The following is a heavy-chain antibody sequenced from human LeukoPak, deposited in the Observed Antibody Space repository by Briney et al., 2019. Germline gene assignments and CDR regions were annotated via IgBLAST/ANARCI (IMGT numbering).Heavy chain of an antibody. Sequence: GESLRISCKGSGYSFTSYWISWARQMPGKGLEWMGRIDPSDSYTNYSPSFRGHVTISADKSISTAYLQWSSLKASDTAMYYCARLGKVATRGRGYYGMDVWGKGTTVTVSS. V-gene: IGHV5-10-1*01. CDR2: IDPSDSYT. CDR3: ARLGKVATRGRGYYGMDV. CDR1: GYSFTSYW. D-gene: IGHD5-12*01. J-gene: IGHJ6*04.